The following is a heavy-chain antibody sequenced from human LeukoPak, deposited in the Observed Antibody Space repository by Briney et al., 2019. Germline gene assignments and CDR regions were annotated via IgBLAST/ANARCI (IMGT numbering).Heavy chain of an antibody. CDR1: GYTFTSYY. Sequence: ASVKVSCKASGYTFTSYYMHWVRPAPGQGLEWMGIINPSGGSTSYAQKFQGRVTMTRDTSTSTVYMELSSLRSEDTAVYYCATLTTVTTSGSDYWGQGTLVTVSS. V-gene: IGHV1-46*01. CDR3: ATLTTVTTSGSDY. J-gene: IGHJ4*02. CDR2: INPSGGST. D-gene: IGHD4-17*01.